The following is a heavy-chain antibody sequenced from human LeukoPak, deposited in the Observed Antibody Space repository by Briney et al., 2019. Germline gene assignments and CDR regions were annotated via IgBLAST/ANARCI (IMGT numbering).Heavy chain of an antibody. V-gene: IGHV3-30*02. CDR1: GFTFSSYG. D-gene: IGHD2-8*01. CDR2: IWYDGSNK. Sequence: GGSLRLSCAASGFTFSSYGMHWVRQAPGKGLEWVAVIWYDGSNKYYADSVKGRFTISRDNSKNTLYLQMNSLRAEDTAVYYCATEYCTNGVCRRYYFDYWGQGTLVTVSS. J-gene: IGHJ4*02. CDR3: ATEYCTNGVCRRYYFDY.